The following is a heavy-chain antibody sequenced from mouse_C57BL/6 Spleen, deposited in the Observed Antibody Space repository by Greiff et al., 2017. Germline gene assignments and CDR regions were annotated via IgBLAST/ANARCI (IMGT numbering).Heavy chain of an antibody. CDR3: AREGMGDGYYVVYAMDY. CDR1: GYTFTSYW. Sequence: VQLQQPGAELVKPGASVKLSCKASGYTFTSYWMHWVKQRPGRGLEWIGRSDPNSGGTKYNEKFKSKATLTVDKPSSTAYMQLSSLTSEDSAVYYCAREGMGDGYYVVYAMDYWGQGTSVTVSS. J-gene: IGHJ4*01. D-gene: IGHD2-3*01. V-gene: IGHV1-72*01. CDR2: SDPNSGGT.